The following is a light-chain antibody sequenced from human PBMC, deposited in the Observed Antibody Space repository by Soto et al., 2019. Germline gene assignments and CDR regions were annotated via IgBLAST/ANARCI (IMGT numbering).Light chain of an antibody. CDR2: DAS. CDR3: QQYNNWLT. CDR1: QSVSSN. V-gene: IGKV3-15*01. Sequence: EIVMTQSPATLSVSQGERATLSCRASQSVSSNLAWYQQKPGHAPRLLIHDASTRATGTPARFSGSGSGTEFTLTISSLQSEDSAVYYCQQYNNWLTFGQGTKVEIK. J-gene: IGKJ1*01.